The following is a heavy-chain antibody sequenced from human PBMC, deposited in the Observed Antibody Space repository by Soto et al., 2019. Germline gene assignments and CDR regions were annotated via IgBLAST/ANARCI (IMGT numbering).Heavy chain of an antibody. V-gene: IGHV3-11*06. CDR2: ISSSSSYT. Sequence: VQLVESGGGLVKPGGSLRLSCAASGFTFSDYYMSWIRQAPGKGLEWVSYISSSSSYTNYADSVKGRFTISRDNAKNSLYLQMNSLRAEDTAVYYCARENYYDSSGYGASFDYWGQGTLVTVSS. CDR1: GFTFSDYY. CDR3: ARENYYDSSGYGASFDY. D-gene: IGHD3-22*01. J-gene: IGHJ4*02.